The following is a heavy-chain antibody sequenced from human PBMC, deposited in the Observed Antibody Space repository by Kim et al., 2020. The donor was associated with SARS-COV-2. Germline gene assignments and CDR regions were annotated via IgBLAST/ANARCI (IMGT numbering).Heavy chain of an antibody. J-gene: IGHJ4*02. V-gene: IGHV3-74*01. Sequence: GGSLRLSCAASGFSVRNYWMHWARQRPGEGLDWVARVNEDGRTTTHAGSVKGRFTISKDSAKNTLFLHMNSLRAEDTAVYFCSRDTFGSEDRWGQGTLVT. CDR1: GFSVRNYW. CDR2: VNEDGRTT. D-gene: IGHD3-10*01. CDR3: SRDTFGSEDR.